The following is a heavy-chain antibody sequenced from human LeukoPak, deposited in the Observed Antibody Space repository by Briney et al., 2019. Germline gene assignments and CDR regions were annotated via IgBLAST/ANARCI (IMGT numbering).Heavy chain of an antibody. CDR3: ASGTYSGSRFYYMDV. J-gene: IGHJ6*03. Sequence: SVKVSCKASGGTFSSYAISWVRQAPGQGLEWMGGIIPIFGTANYAQKFQGRVTITTDESTSTAYMELSSLRSEDTAVYYCASGTYSGSRFYYMDVWGKRTTVTVSS. V-gene: IGHV1-69*05. CDR1: GGTFSSYA. CDR2: IIPIFGTA. D-gene: IGHD1-26*01.